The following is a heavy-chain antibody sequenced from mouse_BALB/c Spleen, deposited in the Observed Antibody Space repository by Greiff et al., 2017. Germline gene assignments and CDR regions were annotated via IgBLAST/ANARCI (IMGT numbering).Heavy chain of an antibody. CDR1: GFTFSSYA. J-gene: IGHJ4*01. Sequence: EVNVVESGGGLVKPGGSLKLSCAASGFTFSSYAMSWVRQTPEKRLEWVASISSGGSTYYPDSVKGRFTISRDNARNILYLQMSSLRSEDTAMYYCARGHRLYAMDYWGQGTSVTVSS. V-gene: IGHV5-6-5*01. CDR3: ARGHRLYAMDY. CDR2: ISSGGST.